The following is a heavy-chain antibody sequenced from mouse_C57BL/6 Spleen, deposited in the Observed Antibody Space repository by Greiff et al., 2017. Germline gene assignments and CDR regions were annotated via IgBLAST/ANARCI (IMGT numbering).Heavy chain of an antibody. CDR3: ARITTVVDYAMDY. J-gene: IGHJ4*01. Sequence: EVQVVESGGGLVKPGGSLKLSCAASGFTFSDYGMHWVRQAPEKGLEWVAYISSGSSTIYYADTVKGRFTISRDNAKNTLFLQMTSLRSEDTAMYYCARITTVVDYAMDYWGQGTSVTVSS. CDR1: GFTFSDYG. D-gene: IGHD1-1*01. V-gene: IGHV5-17*01. CDR2: ISSGSSTI.